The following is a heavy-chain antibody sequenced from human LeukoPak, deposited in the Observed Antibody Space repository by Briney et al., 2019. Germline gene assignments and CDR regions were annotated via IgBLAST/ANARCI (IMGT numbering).Heavy chain of an antibody. V-gene: IGHV1-69*05. CDR2: IIPIFGTA. Sequence: GASVKVSCKASGGTFSSYAISWVRQAPGQGLEWMGRIIPIFGTANYAQKFQGRVTITTDESTSTAYMELSSLRSEDTAVYYCANTPYCTNGVCYLHWFDPWGQGILVTVSS. CDR1: GGTFSSYA. CDR3: ANTPYCTNGVCYLHWFDP. D-gene: IGHD2-8*01. J-gene: IGHJ5*02.